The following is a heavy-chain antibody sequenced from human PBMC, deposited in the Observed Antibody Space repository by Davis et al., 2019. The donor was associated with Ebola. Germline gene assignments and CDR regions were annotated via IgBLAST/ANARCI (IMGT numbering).Heavy chain of an antibody. V-gene: IGHV3-21*01. CDR1: GFTFSSYS. CDR3: ARVDTAMVYYWYFDL. D-gene: IGHD5-18*01. CDR2: ISSSSSYI. Sequence: PGGSLRLSCAASGFTFSSYSMNWVRQAPGKGLAWVSFISSSSSYIYYADSVKGRFTISRDNAKNSLYLQMNSLRAEDTAVYYCARVDTAMVYYWYFDLWGRGTLVTVSS. J-gene: IGHJ2*01.